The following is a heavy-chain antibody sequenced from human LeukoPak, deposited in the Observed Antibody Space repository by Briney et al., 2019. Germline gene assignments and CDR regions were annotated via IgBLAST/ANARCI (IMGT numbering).Heavy chain of an antibody. J-gene: IGHJ4*02. V-gene: IGHV4-39*07. Sequence: PSETLSLTCTVSGGSISSSSYYWGWIRQPPGKGLEWIGEINHSGSTNYNPSLKSRVTISVDTSKNQFSLKLSSVTAADTAVYYCARGPGAVAGTKGFSDYWGQGTLVTVSS. D-gene: IGHD6-19*01. CDR1: GGSISSSSYY. CDR3: ARGPGAVAGTKGFSDY. CDR2: INHSGST.